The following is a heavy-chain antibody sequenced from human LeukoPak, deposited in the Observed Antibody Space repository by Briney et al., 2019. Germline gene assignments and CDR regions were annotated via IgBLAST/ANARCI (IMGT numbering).Heavy chain of an antibody. D-gene: IGHD3-3*02. Sequence: SETLSLTCTVSSGSIRSNSYYWGWIRQPPGKGLEWIGTIYNSGTTHYSPSLKSRVTLAIDTSKNQFSLKVNSVTAADTAIYYCARHARGLATRPYYFGSWGQGTLVTVSS. V-gene: IGHV4-39*01. CDR2: IYNSGTT. J-gene: IGHJ4*02. CDR1: SGSIRSNSYY. CDR3: ARHARGLATRPYYFGS.